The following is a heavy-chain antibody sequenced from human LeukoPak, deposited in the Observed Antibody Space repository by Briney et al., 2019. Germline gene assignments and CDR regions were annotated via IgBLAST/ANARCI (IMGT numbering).Heavy chain of an antibody. J-gene: IGHJ5*02. CDR2: IKQDGSEK. CDR3: ARGRGTMVVVARLATSWFDP. V-gene: IGHV3-7*01. D-gene: IGHD3-22*01. Sequence: GGSLRLSCAASGFTFSNYWMNWVRQAPGKGLEWVANIKQDGSEKHYVDSVKGRFTISRDNAKNSLYLQMNSLRAEDAAVYYCARGRGTMVVVARLATSWFDPWGQGTLVTVSS. CDR1: GFTFSNYW.